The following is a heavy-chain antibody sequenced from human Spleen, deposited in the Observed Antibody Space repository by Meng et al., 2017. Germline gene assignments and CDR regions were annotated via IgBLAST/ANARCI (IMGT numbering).Heavy chain of an antibody. J-gene: IGHJ4*02. V-gene: IGHV3-74*01. CDR3: ARDVAGREGY. Sequence: GGSLRLSCAASGFTFSSYWMHWVRQTPGKGLVWVSRINTDGTTTTYADSVKGRFTISRDNAKNTLYLQMNSLRGEDTAVYYCARDVAGREGYWGQGTLVTVSS. CDR1: GFTFSSYW. CDR2: INTDGTTT. D-gene: IGHD1-26*01.